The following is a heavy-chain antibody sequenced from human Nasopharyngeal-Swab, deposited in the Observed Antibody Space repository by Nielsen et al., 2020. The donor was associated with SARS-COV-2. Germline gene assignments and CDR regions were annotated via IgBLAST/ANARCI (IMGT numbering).Heavy chain of an antibody. J-gene: IGHJ6*02. CDR1: GFTFSSYS. D-gene: IGHD3-9*01. V-gene: IGHV3-48*04. CDR3: ARADILTGYYDYYYGMDV. Sequence: GESLKISCAASGFTFSSYSMNWVRQAPGKGLEWVSYISSRSTTIYYADSVKGRFTISRDNAKKSLYLQMNSLRAEDTAVYYCARADILTGYYDYYYGMDVWGQGTTVTVAS. CDR2: ISSRSTTI.